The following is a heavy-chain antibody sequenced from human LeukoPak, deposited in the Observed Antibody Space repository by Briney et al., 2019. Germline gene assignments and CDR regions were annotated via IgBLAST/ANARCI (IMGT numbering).Heavy chain of an antibody. V-gene: IGHV3-7*01. Sequence: GGSLRLSCAASGFSFSNYWMNWVRQAPGKGLEWVANIKQDGGENYYVDSVKGRFTISRDNAKNSLYLQMSSLRAEDTAVYYCGRADQKWFGESMVDYWGQGTLVTVSS. CDR2: IKQDGGEN. CDR1: GFSFSNYW. J-gene: IGHJ4*02. D-gene: IGHD3-10*01. CDR3: GRADQKWFGESMVDY.